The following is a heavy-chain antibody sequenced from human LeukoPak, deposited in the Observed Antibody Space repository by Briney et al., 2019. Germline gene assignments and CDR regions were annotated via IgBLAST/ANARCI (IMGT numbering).Heavy chain of an antibody. D-gene: IGHD3-22*01. CDR1: GFTFSGYW. V-gene: IGHV3-7*01. CDR2: IKQDGSEK. CDR3: AREAGSSGYLDY. J-gene: IGHJ4*02. Sequence: GGSLRLSCAASGFTFSGYWMSWVRQAPGKGLEWVANIKQDGSEKYYVDSVKGRFTISRDNAKNSLYLQMNSLRAEDTAVYYCAREAGSSGYLDYWGQGTLVTVSS.